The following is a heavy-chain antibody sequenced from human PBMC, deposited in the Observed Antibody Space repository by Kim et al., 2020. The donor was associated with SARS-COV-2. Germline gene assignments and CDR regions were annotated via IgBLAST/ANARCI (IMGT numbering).Heavy chain of an antibody. CDR2: IKAKGDGGTT. CDR1: GFTFSKAW. CDR3: STDSAIGATGIFAF. Sequence: GGSLRLSCAASGFTFSKAWMSWARQAPGKGLEWVGRIKAKGDGGTTDYAASVKGRFTISRDDSKNTLYVQMTSLKTEDTAVYYCSTDSAIGATGIFAFWGQGTLVTVSS. J-gene: IGHJ4*02. V-gene: IGHV3-15*01. D-gene: IGHD6-13*01.